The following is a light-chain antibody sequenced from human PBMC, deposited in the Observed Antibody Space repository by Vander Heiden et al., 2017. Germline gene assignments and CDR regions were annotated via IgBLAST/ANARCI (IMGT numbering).Light chain of an antibody. J-gene: IGKJ1*01. CDR1: QSVLSSSNNKNY. CDR2: WAS. Sequence: DIVMTQSPDSLAVSLGERATIHCKSSQSVLSSSNNKNYLTWFQQKPGQPPKLLIYWASTRESGVPDRFSGSGSGTDFTLTISSLQAEDVAVYYCQQYYNIPRTFGQGTKVEIK. CDR3: QQYYNIPRT. V-gene: IGKV4-1*01.